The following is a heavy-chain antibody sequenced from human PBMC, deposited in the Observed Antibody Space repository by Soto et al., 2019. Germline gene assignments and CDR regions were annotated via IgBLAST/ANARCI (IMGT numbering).Heavy chain of an antibody. V-gene: IGHV1-69*13. J-gene: IGHJ6*02. CDR1: GGTFSSYA. CDR3: FVVVTAISYYYGMDV. D-gene: IGHD2-21*02. Sequence: ASVKVSCKASGGTFSSYAISWVRQAPGQGLEWMGGIIPIFGTANYAQKFQGRVTITADESTSTAYMELSSLRSEDTAVYYCFVVVTAISYYYGMDVWGQGTTVTVSS. CDR2: IIPIFGTA.